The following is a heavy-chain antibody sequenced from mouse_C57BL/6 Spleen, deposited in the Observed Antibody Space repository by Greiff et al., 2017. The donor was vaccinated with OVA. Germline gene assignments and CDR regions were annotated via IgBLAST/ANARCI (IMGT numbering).Heavy chain of an antibody. J-gene: IGHJ4*01. CDR3: VVIYYDYDAAMDY. Sequence: EVQVVESGGGLVQPKGSLKLSCAASGFSFNTYAMNWVRQAPGKGLEWVARIRSKSNNYATYYADSVKDRFTISRDDSESMLYLQMNNLKTEDTAMYYWVVIYYDYDAAMDYWGQGTSLTVSS. D-gene: IGHD2-4*01. CDR2: IRSKSNNYAT. V-gene: IGHV10-1*01. CDR1: GFSFNTYA.